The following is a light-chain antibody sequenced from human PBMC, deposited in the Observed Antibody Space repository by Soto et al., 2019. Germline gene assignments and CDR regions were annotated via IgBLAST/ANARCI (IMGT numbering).Light chain of an antibody. Sequence: QMTQYPCSLSGYVVGRFTITCRASQDISNYLNWYQQKPGKAPKLLIYDASNLETGVPSRFSGSGSGTDFTFAIRSLHPGYIATYNYEQYGNLPVTCTGGTKVDIK. V-gene: IGKV1-33*01. J-gene: IGKJ4*01. CDR1: QDISNY. CDR2: DAS. CDR3: EQYGNLPVT.